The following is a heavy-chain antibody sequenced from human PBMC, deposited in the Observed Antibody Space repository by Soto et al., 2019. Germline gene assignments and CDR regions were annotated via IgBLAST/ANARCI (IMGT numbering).Heavy chain of an antibody. CDR1: GFSFSTYG. V-gene: IGHV3-30*18. D-gene: IGHD5-12*01. CDR2: IYIDGSKK. J-gene: IGHJ4*02. Sequence: QVQLVEPGGGVVQPGRSLRLSCAASGFSFSTYGIHLVRQAPGKGLEWVAVIYIDGSKKYYADSVKDRFTISSDNSKKTLYLQMNSLRAEDTAVYSCAQDVSAVDCYYCDYWGKGTLVTFSS. CDR3: AQDVSAVDCYYCDY.